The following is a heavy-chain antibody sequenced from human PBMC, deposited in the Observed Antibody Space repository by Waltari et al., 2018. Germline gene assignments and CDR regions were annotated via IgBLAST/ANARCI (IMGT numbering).Heavy chain of an antibody. CDR2: TYYRSKWYH. CDR3: ARDEDAFDI. J-gene: IGHJ3*02. CDR1: GDSVSSNSAT. V-gene: IGHV6-1*01. Sequence: QVQLQQSGPRLVKPSQTLSITCAISGDSVSSNSATWNWIRQSPSRGLEWLGRTYYRSKWYHEYAVSVKGRITINPDTSKNQFSLLLNSVIPEDTALYYCARDEDAFDIWGQGTMVTVSS.